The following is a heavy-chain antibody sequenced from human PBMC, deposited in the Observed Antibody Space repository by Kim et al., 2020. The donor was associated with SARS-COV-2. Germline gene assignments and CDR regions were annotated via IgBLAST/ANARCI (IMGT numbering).Heavy chain of an antibody. D-gene: IGHD6-19*01. J-gene: IGHJ5*01. CDR3: ARPGSVSGWFYFDS. V-gene: IGHV4-39*01. Sequence: NPSLKSRVTMSVDTSNNHFSLKLTSGTAADTSKYYCARPGSVSGWFYFDSWGQGTLVTVSS.